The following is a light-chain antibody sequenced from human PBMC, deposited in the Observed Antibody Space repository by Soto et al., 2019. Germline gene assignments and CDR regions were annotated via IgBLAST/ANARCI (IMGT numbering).Light chain of an antibody. Sequence: QTVVTQEPSLTVSPGGTVTLICGSSTGAVTTGHYPYWFQQKPGQAPRTLIYDTNNKYSWTPARFSGSLLGGKAALTLSGAQPEDEAEYYCLLSYSGARVFGGGTKLTVL. J-gene: IGLJ3*02. CDR1: TGAVTTGHY. CDR2: DTN. V-gene: IGLV7-46*01. CDR3: LLSYSGARV.